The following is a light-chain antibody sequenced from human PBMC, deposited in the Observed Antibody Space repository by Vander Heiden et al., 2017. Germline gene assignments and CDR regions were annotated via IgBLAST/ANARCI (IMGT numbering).Light chain of an antibody. J-gene: IGKJ5*01. CDR1: QSVSSY. CDR3: QQHSNWPPIT. V-gene: IGKV3-11*01. Sequence: EIVLTQSPATLSLSPGERATLSCRASQSVSSYLAWYQQKPGQAPRLLIYDASTRATGIPARFSGSGSGTDVTLTISSREPEDFAVYYCQQHSNWPPITFGQGTRLEIK. CDR2: DAS.